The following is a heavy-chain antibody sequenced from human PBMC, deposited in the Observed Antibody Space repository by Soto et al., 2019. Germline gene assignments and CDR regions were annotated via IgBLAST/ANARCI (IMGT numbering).Heavy chain of an antibody. D-gene: IGHD5-12*01. CDR1: GGSFSGYY. Sequence: QVQLQQWGAGLLKPSETLSLTCAVYGGSFSGYYWSWIRQPPGKGLEWIGEINHSGSTNYNPSLKIRVTISVDTSKNQFSLKLSSVTAADTAVYYCARMRWLQPFDYWGQGTLVTVSS. J-gene: IGHJ4*02. CDR2: INHSGST. V-gene: IGHV4-34*01. CDR3: ARMRWLQPFDY.